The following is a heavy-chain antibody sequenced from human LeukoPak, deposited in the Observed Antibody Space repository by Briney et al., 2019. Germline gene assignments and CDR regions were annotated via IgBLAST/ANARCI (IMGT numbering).Heavy chain of an antibody. CDR3: VSPRGFSYGYFDY. CDR1: GGSISSSSAY. Sequence: SETLSLTCTVSGGSISSSSAYWVWIRQPPGKGLEWIGSIYYSKNTYYNPSLRSRVTISADTSKNQFSLTLGSVSATDTAVYYCVSPRGFSYGYFDYWGQGTLVTVSS. V-gene: IGHV4-39*01. J-gene: IGHJ4*02. CDR2: IYYSKNT. D-gene: IGHD5-18*01.